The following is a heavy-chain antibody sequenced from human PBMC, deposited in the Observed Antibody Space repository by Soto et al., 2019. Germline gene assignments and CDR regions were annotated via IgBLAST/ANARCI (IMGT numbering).Heavy chain of an antibody. D-gene: IGHD6-19*01. CDR3: ASSRGWGTYYYYYYGMDV. Sequence: SETLSLTCAVYGGSFIGYYWSWIRQPPGKGLEWIGEINHSGSTNYNPSLKSRVTISVDTSKNQFSLKLSSVTAADTAVYYCASSRGWGTYYYYYYGMDVWGQGTTVTVSS. CDR1: GGSFIGYY. J-gene: IGHJ6*02. CDR2: INHSGST. V-gene: IGHV4-34*01.